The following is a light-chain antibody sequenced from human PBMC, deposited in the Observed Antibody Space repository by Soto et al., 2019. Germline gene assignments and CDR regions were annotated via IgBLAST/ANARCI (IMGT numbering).Light chain of an antibody. J-gene: IGLJ2*01. CDR2: EVT. CDR1: NRDVGVYNY. V-gene: IGLV2-14*01. CDR3: SSYSSSSALDVI. Sequence: QSALAQPASVSGSPGQSITISCAGTNRDVGVYNYVSWYQQYPGKAPKLIIYEVTYRPSGVSNRFSGSKSGNTASLTISGLQAEDEADYYCSSYSSSSALDVIFGGGTKLTVL.